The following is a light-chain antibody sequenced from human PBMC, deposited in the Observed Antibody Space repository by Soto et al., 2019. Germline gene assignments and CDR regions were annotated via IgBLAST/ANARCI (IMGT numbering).Light chain of an antibody. V-gene: IGKV1-5*01. Sequence: DIQMTQSPSTLSASVGDRVTITCRASQSISSWLAWYQQKPGKAPKLLIYDASSSESGVTSRFSGSGSGTDFTLTISRQQPDAFATYYCQQYNSYLYTFGQGTKLEIK. CDR1: QSISSW. CDR2: DAS. J-gene: IGKJ2*01. CDR3: QQYNSYLYT.